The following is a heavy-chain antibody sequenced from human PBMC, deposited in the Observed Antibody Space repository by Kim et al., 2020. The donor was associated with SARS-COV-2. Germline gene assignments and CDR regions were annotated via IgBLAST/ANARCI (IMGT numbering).Heavy chain of an antibody. V-gene: IGHV4-4*02. CDR1: CGSISSSNW. D-gene: IGHD6-19*01. J-gene: IGHJ4*02. CDR2: IYHSGST. Sequence: SETLSLTCAVSCGSISSSNWWSWVRQPPGKGLEWIGEIYHSGSTNYNPSLKSRVTISVDKSKNQFSLKLSSVTAADTAVYYCARDKVHSSGWYDYWGQGTLVTVSS. CDR3: ARDKVHSSGWYDY.